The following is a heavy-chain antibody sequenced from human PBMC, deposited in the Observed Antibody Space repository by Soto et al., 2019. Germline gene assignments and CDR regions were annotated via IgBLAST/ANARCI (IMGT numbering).Heavy chain of an antibody. V-gene: IGHV3-30-3*01. Sequence: GGSLRLSCAASGFTFSSYAMHWVRQAPGKGLEWVAVISYDGSNKYYADSVKGRFTISRDNSKNTLYLQMNSLRAEDTAVYYCARVDYGDYWYFDLWGRDTLVTVSS. CDR1: GFTFSSYA. D-gene: IGHD4-17*01. CDR2: ISYDGSNK. CDR3: ARVDYGDYWYFDL. J-gene: IGHJ2*01.